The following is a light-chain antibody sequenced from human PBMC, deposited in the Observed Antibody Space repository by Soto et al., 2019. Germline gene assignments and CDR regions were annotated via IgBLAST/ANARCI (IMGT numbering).Light chain of an antibody. CDR3: QHVKSYPRT. V-gene: IGKV1-9*01. CDR2: EES. CDR1: QAVPNN. Sequence: DIHLTQSPSFLSASVGDRVTITCRPSQAVPNNMVWYQQKPGKPPKLLIYEESTIHSAGPSRFSGRKCAELFTLTIGRLPDEDAANYCCQHVKSYPRTFGGGTKVEIK. J-gene: IGKJ4*01.